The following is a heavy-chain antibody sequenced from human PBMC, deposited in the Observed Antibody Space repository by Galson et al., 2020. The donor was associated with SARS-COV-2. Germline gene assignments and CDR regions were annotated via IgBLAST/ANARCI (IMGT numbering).Heavy chain of an antibody. Sequence: SWVRQAPGKGLEWVSAISGSGGSTYYADSVKGRFTISRDNSKNTLYLQMNSLRAEDTAVYYCAKDSRAVVLSDYFDYWGQGTLVTVSS. V-gene: IGHV3-23*01. CDR3: AKDSRAVVLSDYFDY. D-gene: IGHD6-19*01. J-gene: IGHJ4*02. CDR2: ISGSGGST.